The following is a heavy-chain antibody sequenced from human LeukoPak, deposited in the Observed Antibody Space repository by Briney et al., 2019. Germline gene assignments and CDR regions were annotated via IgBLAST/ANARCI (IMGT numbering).Heavy chain of an antibody. CDR2: TYYKSKWYN. Sequence: SQTLSLTWAISGDSVPSNSAAWNWIRQSPSRGLEWLGRTYYKSKWYNDYAVSVKSRITINPDTSKNQFSLQQNSVTPEDTAVYYCARAVSSSSSLDYWGQGTLVTVSS. V-gene: IGHV6-1*01. D-gene: IGHD6-6*01. CDR1: GDSVPSNSAA. J-gene: IGHJ4*02. CDR3: ARAVSSSSSLDY.